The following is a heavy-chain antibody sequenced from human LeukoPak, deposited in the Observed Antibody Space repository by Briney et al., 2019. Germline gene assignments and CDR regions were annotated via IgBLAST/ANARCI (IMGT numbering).Heavy chain of an antibody. J-gene: IGHJ4*02. CDR2: INAGNGNT. Sequence: ASVTVSCKASGYTFTSYAMHWVRQAPGQRLEWMGWINAGNGNTKYSQKFQGRVTITRDTSASTAYMELSSLRSEDTAVYYCAREGLELPFDYWGQGTLVTVSS. CDR1: GYTFTSYA. D-gene: IGHD1-7*01. CDR3: AREGLELPFDY. V-gene: IGHV1-3*01.